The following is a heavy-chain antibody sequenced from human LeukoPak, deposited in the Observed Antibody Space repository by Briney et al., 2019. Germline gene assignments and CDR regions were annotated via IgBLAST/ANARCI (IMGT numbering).Heavy chain of an antibody. CDR2: ISSSSGYI. CDR1: GFTFSSYS. CDR3: ASPLNYYDSSGLSDY. V-gene: IGHV3-21*01. J-gene: IGHJ4*02. D-gene: IGHD3-22*01. Sequence: GGSLRLSCAASGFTFSSYSMNWVRQAPGKGLEWVSSISSSSGYIHYADSVKGRFTISRDNAKNSLDLQMNSLRAEDTAVYYCASPLNYYDSSGLSDYWGQGTLVTVSS.